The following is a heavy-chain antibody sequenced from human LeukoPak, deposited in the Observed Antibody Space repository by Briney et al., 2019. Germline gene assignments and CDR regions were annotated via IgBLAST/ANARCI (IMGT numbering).Heavy chain of an antibody. D-gene: IGHD2-15*01. CDR1: GGSISSGSYH. J-gene: IGHJ3*02. V-gene: IGHV4-39*01. Sequence: SETLSLTCTVSGGSISSGSYHWGWIRQPPGKGLVWIGSFYYSGSTYHNPSLKRRVTISVDTSKSQFSLKLTSVTAADTAVYYCWRHRLSTLDALDMWGQGTMVTVSS. CDR2: FYYSGST. CDR3: WRHRLSTLDALDM.